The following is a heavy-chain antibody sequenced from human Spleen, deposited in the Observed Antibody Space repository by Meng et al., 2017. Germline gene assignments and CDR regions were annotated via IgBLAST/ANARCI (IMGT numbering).Heavy chain of an antibody. V-gene: IGHV3-74*01. CDR3: TTDLPFTEGGVITT. CDR2: IKSDGTKI. CDR1: GFTFSSYS. J-gene: IGHJ5*02. Sequence: GGSLRLSCAASGFTFSSYSMHWVRQVPGKGLVWVSRIKSDGTKINYADSVKGRFTISRDNAKNSLYLQMNSLRAEDTAVYYCTTDLPFTEGGVITTWGQGTLVTVSS. D-gene: IGHD3-16*02.